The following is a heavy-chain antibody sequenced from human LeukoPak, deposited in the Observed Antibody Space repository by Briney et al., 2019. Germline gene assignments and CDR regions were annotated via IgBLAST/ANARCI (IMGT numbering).Heavy chain of an antibody. V-gene: IGHV1-18*01. D-gene: IGHD3-3*01. CDR3: ARDHYDFWSGYVPYYYYYYMDV. Sequence: ASVKVSCKASGYTFTSYGISWVRQAPGQGLEWMGWISAYNGNTNYAQKLQGRVTMTTDTSTSTAYMELRSLRSDDTAVYYCARDHYDFWSGYVPYYYYYYMDVWGKGTTVTVSS. CDR1: GYTFTSYG. J-gene: IGHJ6*03. CDR2: ISAYNGNT.